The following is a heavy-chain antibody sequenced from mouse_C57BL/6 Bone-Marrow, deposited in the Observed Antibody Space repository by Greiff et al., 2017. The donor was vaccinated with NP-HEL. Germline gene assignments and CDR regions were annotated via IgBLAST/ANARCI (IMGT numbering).Heavy chain of an antibody. CDR3: TPTAQATGAMDY. Sequence: EVQLQQSGAELVRPGASVKLSCTASGFNIKDDYMHWVKQRPEQGLEWIGWIDPENGDTEYASKFQGKATITADTSSNTAYLQLSSLTSEDTAVYYCTPTAQATGAMDYWGQGTSVTVSS. D-gene: IGHD3-2*02. J-gene: IGHJ4*01. CDR2: IDPENGDT. V-gene: IGHV14-4*01. CDR1: GFNIKDDY.